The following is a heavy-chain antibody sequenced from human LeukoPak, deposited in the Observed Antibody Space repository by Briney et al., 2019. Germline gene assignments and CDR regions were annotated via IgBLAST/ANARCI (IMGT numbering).Heavy chain of an antibody. CDR3: ARDTTRDNWFDP. CDR1: GYTFTGYY. Sequence: ASVKVSCKASGYTFTGYYMHWVRQAPGQGLKWMGWINPNSGGTSYAQKFQGRVTMTRDTSVSTAYMELSGLRSDDTAVYYCARDTTRDNWFDPWGQGTLVTVSS. V-gene: IGHV1-2*02. J-gene: IGHJ5*02. D-gene: IGHD1-26*01. CDR2: INPNSGGT.